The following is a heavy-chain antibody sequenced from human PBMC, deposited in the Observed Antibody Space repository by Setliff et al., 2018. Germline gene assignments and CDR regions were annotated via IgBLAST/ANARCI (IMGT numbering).Heavy chain of an antibody. CDR1: GYTFTVYT. CDR2: INPSGGST. D-gene: IGHD1-26*01. Sequence: ASVKVSCKVSGYTFTVYTMHWVRQAPGQGLEWMGIINPSGGSTSYAQKFQGRVTMTRDTSTSTVYMELSSLRSEDTAVYYCARRMWELRSDAFDIWGQGTMVTVSS. J-gene: IGHJ3*02. CDR3: ARRMWELRSDAFDI. V-gene: IGHV1-46*01.